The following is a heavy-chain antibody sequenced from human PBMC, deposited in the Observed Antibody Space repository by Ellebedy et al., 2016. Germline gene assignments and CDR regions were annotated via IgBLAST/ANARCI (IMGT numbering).Heavy chain of an antibody. CDR3: YYGHYSAS. D-gene: IGHD4-17*01. Sequence: GGSLRLXXVASGFTFRNFFMSWVRQAPGGGLEWISTISGDGDTTFSADSVKGRFTISRDNSRNTLYLQMDSLRAADTAVYYCYYGHYSASWGQGTLVTVSS. J-gene: IGHJ4*02. V-gene: IGHV3-23*01. CDR1: GFTFRNFF. CDR2: ISGDGDTT.